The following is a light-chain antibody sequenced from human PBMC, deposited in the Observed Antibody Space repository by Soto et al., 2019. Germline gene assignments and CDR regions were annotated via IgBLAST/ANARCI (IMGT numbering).Light chain of an antibody. J-gene: IGLJ1*01. CDR2: NVI. V-gene: IGLV2-14*03. CDR1: SSDVGGYNY. CDR3: ISYTNSDTYV. Sequence: QSVLTQPASVSGSPGQSITISCTGTSSDVGGYNYVSWYQQYPGKAPKLMVFNVINRPSGVSNRFSGSKSGNTASLTISGPQAEDEADYYCISYTNSDTYVFGTGTKATVL.